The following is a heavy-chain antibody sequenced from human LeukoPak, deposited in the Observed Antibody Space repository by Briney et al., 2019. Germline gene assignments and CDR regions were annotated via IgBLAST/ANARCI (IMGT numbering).Heavy chain of an antibody. D-gene: IGHD6-13*01. CDR1: GFTFSSYE. CDR2: INSGGGTI. CDR3: ARDSSGWFHWFDP. Sequence: GGSLRLACAASGFTFSSYEMNWVRQAPGKGLEWVSYINSGGGTIYYADSVKGRFTICRDKAKNSLYLQMNSLRADDTAVYYCARDSSGWFHWFDPWGQGTLVTVSS. J-gene: IGHJ5*02. V-gene: IGHV3-48*03.